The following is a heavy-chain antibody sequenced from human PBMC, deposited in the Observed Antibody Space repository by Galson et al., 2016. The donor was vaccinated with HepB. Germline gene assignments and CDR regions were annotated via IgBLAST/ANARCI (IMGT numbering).Heavy chain of an antibody. Sequence: SVKVSCKASGGTFSNSAFSWVRQAPGQGLEWMGGIIPFFGTTKYAHKFQGRDTITADESTSTAYMELSSLRSEDTAVYYCARLGPFLFSGDWHGVHYVDYWGQGTLVTVYS. CDR2: IIPFFGTT. J-gene: IGHJ4*02. V-gene: IGHV1-69*13. CDR3: ARLGPFLFSGDWHGVHYVDY. D-gene: IGHD2-21*02. CDR1: GGTFSNSA.